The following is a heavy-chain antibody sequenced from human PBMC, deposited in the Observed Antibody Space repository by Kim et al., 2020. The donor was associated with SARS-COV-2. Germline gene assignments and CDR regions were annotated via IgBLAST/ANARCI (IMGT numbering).Heavy chain of an antibody. Sequence: GGSLRLSCAASGFTVSDYYMSWIRQAPGKGLELVSYISRSSRYTKYADSVKGRFTISRDNAKNSLYLQMNSLRAEDTAVYYCARERLITIFGVVINDAFDIWGQGTMVTVSS. J-gene: IGHJ3*02. CDR3: ARERLITIFGVVINDAFDI. CDR2: ISRSSRYT. CDR1: GFTVSDYY. D-gene: IGHD3-3*01. V-gene: IGHV3-11*05.